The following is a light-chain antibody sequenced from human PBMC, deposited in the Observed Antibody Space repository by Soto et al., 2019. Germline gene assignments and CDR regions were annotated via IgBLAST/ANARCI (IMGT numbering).Light chain of an antibody. CDR2: GAS. V-gene: IGKV3-20*01. J-gene: IGKJ5*01. CDR3: QQYGSSPGLIT. CDR1: QSVSSSY. Sequence: EIVLTQSPGTLSLSPGERATLSCRASQSVSSSYLAWYQQKPGQAPRLHIYGASSRATGIPDRFSGSGSGTDFTLTISRLEPEDFAVYYCQQYGSSPGLITFGQGTRLEIK.